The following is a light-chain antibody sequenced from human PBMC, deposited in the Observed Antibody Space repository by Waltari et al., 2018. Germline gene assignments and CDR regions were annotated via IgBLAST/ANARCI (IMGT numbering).Light chain of an antibody. CDR3: QHYYTSSWT. Sequence: IQMTQSPSTLSASVGERVTITCRASQSIQRKLAWYRQKPGKAPNLLIYDVSSFESGVPSRFTGSGSGTEFTLTISNLQPDDFATYYCQHYYTSSWTFGQGTKVEIK. CDR2: DVS. V-gene: IGKV1-5*01. J-gene: IGKJ1*01. CDR1: QSIQRK.